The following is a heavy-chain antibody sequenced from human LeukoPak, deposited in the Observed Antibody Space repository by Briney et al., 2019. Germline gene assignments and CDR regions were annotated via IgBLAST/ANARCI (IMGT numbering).Heavy chain of an antibody. J-gene: IGHJ4*02. CDR3: ARERERGYSYGYGLDGFDY. CDR1: GGSVSSGSYY. CDR2: IYYSGST. V-gene: IGHV4-61*01. Sequence: ASETLSLTCTVSGGSVSSGSYYWRWLRQPPGKGLEWIAYIYYSGSTNYNPSLKSRVTISVDTSKNQFSLKLSSVTAADTAVYYCARERERGYSYGYGLDGFDYWGQGTLVTVSS. D-gene: IGHD5-18*01.